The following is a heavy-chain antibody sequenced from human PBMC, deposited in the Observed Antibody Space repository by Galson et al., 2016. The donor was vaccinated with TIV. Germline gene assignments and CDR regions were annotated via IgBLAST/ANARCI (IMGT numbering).Heavy chain of an antibody. CDR1: GYMFIAYY. Sequence: SVKVSCKASGYMFIAYYIHWVRQAPGHGLEWMGRINPNSGGSNSAQKFQGRVTITSDTSNSTAYMELSGLTSYDTAVYYCTQAFYYDSSAYYVHCWGQRTLVSVSS. J-gene: IGHJ4*02. V-gene: IGHV1-2*06. CDR2: INPNSGGS. D-gene: IGHD3-22*01. CDR3: TQAFYYDSSAYYVHC.